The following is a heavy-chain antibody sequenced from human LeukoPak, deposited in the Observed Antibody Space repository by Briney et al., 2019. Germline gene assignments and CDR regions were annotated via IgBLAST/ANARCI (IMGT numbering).Heavy chain of an antibody. CDR3: ARVRVPSRILLPYFDY. CDR2: MSYDGTNK. D-gene: IGHD2-15*01. V-gene: IGHV3-30*03. J-gene: IGHJ4*02. Sequence: GTSLRLSCAASGFTLTTYSIHWVRQAPGKGLEWVAVMSYDGTNKYYADSVKGRFIISRDNSENTVYLQMNDLRAEDTAVYYCARVRVPSRILLPYFDYWGQGTLVAVSS. CDR1: GFTLTTYS.